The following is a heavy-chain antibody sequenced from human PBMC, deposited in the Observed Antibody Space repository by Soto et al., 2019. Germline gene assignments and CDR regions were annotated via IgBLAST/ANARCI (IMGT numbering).Heavy chain of an antibody. CDR2: TYYRSKWYN. Sequence: PSQTLSLTCAISGDSVSSNSAAWNWIRQSPSRGLEWLGRTYYRSKWYNDYAVSVKSRITINPDTSKNQFSLQLNSVTPEDTAVYYCARSLSPGIAAAGTIINYYYYLDVWGKGTTVNVSS. J-gene: IGHJ6*03. CDR1: GDSVSSNSAA. CDR3: ARSLSPGIAAAGTIINYYYYLDV. V-gene: IGHV6-1*01. D-gene: IGHD6-13*01.